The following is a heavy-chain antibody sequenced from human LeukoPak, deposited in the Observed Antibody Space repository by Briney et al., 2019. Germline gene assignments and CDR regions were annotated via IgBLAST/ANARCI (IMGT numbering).Heavy chain of an antibody. V-gene: IGHV4-34*01. Sequence: KSSETLSLTCAVYGGSFSGYYWSWIRQPPGKGLEWIGEINHSGSTNYNPSLKSRVTISVDTSKNQFSLKLSSATAADTAVYYCARLATRLLWFGELSSAWGQGTLVTVSS. D-gene: IGHD3-10*01. CDR1: GGSFSGYY. J-gene: IGHJ5*02. CDR3: ARLATRLLWFGELSSA. CDR2: INHSGST.